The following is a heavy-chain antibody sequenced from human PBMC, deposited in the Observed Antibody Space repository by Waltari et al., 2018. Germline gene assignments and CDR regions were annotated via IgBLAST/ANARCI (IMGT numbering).Heavy chain of an antibody. V-gene: IGHV4-30-2*01. D-gene: IGHD3-3*01. CDR2: IYHSGST. CDR1: GGSISSGGYY. CDR3: ARGRLQFLEWLFPYFDY. Sequence: QVQLQESGPGLVKPSQTLSLTCRVSGGSISSGGYYWSWIRQHPGEGLEWIGYIYHSGSTYYNPSLKSRVSISVDRSKNQFSLKLTSVTAADTAVYYCARGRLQFLEWLFPYFDYWGQGTLVTVSS. J-gene: IGHJ4*02.